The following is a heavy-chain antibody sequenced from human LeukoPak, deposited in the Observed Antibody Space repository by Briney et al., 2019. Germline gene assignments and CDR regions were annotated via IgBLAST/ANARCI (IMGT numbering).Heavy chain of an antibody. CDR3: VRQQQWLGSHLHYYYGMDV. CDR2: IHYSGST. D-gene: IGHD6-19*01. V-gene: IGHV4-59*08. J-gene: IGHJ6*02. Sequence: PSETLSLTCTVSGGSISSYYWSWIRQPPGKGLEWVGYIHYSGSTNYNPFLKSRVTILADTSKNQFSLKLNSVTAADTAVYYCVRQQQWLGSHLHYYYGMDVWGQGTTVTVSS. CDR1: GGSISSYY.